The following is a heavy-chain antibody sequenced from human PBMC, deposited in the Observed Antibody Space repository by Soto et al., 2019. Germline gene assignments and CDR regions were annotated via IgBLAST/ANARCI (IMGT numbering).Heavy chain of an antibody. Sequence: ASVKVSCKASGYTFTSYGISWVRQAPGQGLEWMGWISAYNGNTNYAQKLQGRVTMTTDTSTSTAYMELRSLRSDDTAVYYCERDGGYDPYNWFDPWGQGTLVTVSS. D-gene: IGHD5-12*01. CDR1: GYTFTSYG. CDR2: ISAYNGNT. J-gene: IGHJ5*02. V-gene: IGHV1-18*01. CDR3: ERDGGYDPYNWFDP.